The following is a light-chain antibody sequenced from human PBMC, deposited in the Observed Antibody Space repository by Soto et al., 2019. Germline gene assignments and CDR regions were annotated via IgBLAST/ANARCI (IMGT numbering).Light chain of an antibody. V-gene: IGKV1-17*01. J-gene: IGKJ1*01. Sequence: DIEITQSPSSLSASVGDRATITCRASQGTRNDLGWYQQKPGKAPKRLIYAASSLQSGVPSRFRGIGSGTECTLPISRLQPEDFSTYYGLQHNSYPRTFGQGTKVDIK. CDR3: LQHNSYPRT. CDR1: QGTRND. CDR2: AAS.